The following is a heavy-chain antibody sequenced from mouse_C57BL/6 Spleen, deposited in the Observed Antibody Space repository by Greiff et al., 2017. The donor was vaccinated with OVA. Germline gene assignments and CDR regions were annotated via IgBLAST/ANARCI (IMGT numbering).Heavy chain of an antibody. CDR3: AREGTAQATRYFDV. Sequence: EVHLVESEGGLVQPGSSMKLSCTASGFTFSDYYMAWVRQVPEKGLEWVANINYDGSSTYYLDSLKSRFIISRDNAKNILYLQMSSLKSEDTATYYCAREGTAQATRYFDVWGTGTTVTVSS. J-gene: IGHJ1*03. V-gene: IGHV5-16*01. CDR1: GFTFSDYY. D-gene: IGHD3-2*02. CDR2: INYDGSST.